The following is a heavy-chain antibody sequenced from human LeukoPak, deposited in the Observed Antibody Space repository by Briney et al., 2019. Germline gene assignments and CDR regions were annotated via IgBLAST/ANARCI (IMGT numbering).Heavy chain of an antibody. Sequence: GGSLRLSCAASGFTFSSYAMHWVRQAPGKGLEWVAVISYDGSNKYYADSVKGRFTISRDNSKNTLYLQMNSLRAEDTAVYYCAKAGSSWDFDYWGQGTLVTVSS. D-gene: IGHD6-13*01. CDR3: AKAGSSWDFDY. V-gene: IGHV3-30-3*01. CDR1: GFTFSSYA. J-gene: IGHJ4*02. CDR2: ISYDGSNK.